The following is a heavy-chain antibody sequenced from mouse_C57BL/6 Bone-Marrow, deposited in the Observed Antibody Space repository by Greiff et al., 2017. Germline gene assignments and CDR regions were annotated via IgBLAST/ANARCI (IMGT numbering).Heavy chain of an antibody. CDR2: ISSGGSYT. CDR3: ARHGYDAGFAY. J-gene: IGHJ3*01. CDR1: GFTFSSYG. V-gene: IGHV5-6*01. D-gene: IGHD2-14*01. Sequence: EVQRVESGGDLVKPGGSLKLSCAASGFTFSSYGMSWVRQTPDKRLEWVATISSGGSYTYYPDSVKGRFTISRDNAKNTLYLQMSSLKSEDTAMYYCARHGYDAGFAYWGQGTLVTVSA.